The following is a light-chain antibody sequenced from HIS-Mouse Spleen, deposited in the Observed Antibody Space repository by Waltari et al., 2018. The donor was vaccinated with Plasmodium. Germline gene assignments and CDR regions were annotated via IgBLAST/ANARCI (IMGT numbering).Light chain of an antibody. V-gene: IGKV3-15*01. CDR3: QQYNNWSFT. J-gene: IGKJ3*01. CDR1: QSVSSN. Sequence: DIVMTQSPATVSVSPGDGETLSCRASQSVSSNLAWYQQKPCQAPRLLIYGASTRATGIPARISGSGSGTAFTLTISSLQSEDLAVYYCQQYNNWSFTFGPGTKVGIK. CDR2: GAS.